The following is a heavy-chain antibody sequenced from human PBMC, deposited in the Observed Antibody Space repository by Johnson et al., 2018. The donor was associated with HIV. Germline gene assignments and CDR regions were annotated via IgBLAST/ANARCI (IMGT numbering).Heavy chain of an antibody. J-gene: IGHJ3*02. V-gene: IGHV3-33*01. CDR1: GFTFSSYG. D-gene: IGHD1-26*01. Sequence: QVQLVESGGGVVQPGRSLRVSCAASGFTFSSYGMHWVRQAPGKGLEWVAVIWYDGSNRYYADSVKGRFTISRDNSKNTLYLQMNSLRGEDTAVYYCARDGFYSGSYDMFDIWGQGTMVTVSS. CDR2: IWYDGSNR. CDR3: ARDGFYSGSYDMFDI.